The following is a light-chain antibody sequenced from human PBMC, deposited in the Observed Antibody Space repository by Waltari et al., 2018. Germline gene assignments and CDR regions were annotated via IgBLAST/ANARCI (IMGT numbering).Light chain of an antibody. CDR3: QQFHSLLT. CDR1: QDIHNY. J-gene: IGKJ4*01. CDR2: DAS. V-gene: IGKV1-33*01. Sequence: DIQMTQSPYSLSASVGDSVTITCQASQDIHNYLNWYQQKPGKAPKLLIYDASNLETGVPSRFIGSGSGTTFTFTISSLQPEDIATYYCQQFHSLLTFGGGTKVEIK.